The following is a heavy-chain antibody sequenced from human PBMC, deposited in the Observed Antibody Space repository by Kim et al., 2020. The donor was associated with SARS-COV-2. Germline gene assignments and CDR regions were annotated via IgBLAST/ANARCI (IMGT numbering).Heavy chain of an antibody. V-gene: IGHV4-4*03. CDR2: IYHSGST. Sequence: PETLSLTCAVSGGSISSSNWWSWVRQPAGKGLEWIGEIYHSGSTNYNPSLKSRVTISVDKSKNQFSLKLSSVTAADTAVYYCARGRPFTIFGVVIHAFDIWGQGTMVTVSS. J-gene: IGHJ3*02. D-gene: IGHD3-3*01. CDR3: ARGRPFTIFGVVIHAFDI. CDR1: GGSISSSNW.